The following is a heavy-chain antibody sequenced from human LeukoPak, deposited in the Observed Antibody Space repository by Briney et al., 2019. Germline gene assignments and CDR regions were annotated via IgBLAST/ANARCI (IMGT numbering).Heavy chain of an antibody. CDR1: GGSISSYY. V-gene: IGHV4-4*07. J-gene: IGHJ3*02. CDR2: IYTSGST. Sequence: SETLSLTCTVSGGSISSYYWSWIRQPAGQGLEWIGRIYTSGSTNYNPSLKRRVTMSVDTSKNQFSLTLSSVTAADTAVYYCAGTTIFGVVNRQNAFDIWGQGTMVTVSS. D-gene: IGHD3-3*01. CDR3: AGTTIFGVVNRQNAFDI.